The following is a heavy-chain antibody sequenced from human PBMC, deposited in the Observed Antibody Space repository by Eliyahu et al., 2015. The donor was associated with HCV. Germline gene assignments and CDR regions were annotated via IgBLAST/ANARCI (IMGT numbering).Heavy chain of an antibody. Sequence: EVQLVESGGGLVKPGGSLRLSCAASGFTFSSXTMNWVRQAPGKGLEWVSSISSSSTYIYYADSLKGRFTISRDNAKNSLNLQMNSLRAEDTAVYYCARDNLAGYGSDYYYYYGMDVWGQGTTV. CDR2: ISSSSTYI. CDR1: GFTFSSXT. V-gene: IGHV3-21*01. J-gene: IGHJ6*02. D-gene: IGHD3-9*01. CDR3: ARDNLAGYGSDYYYYYGMDV.